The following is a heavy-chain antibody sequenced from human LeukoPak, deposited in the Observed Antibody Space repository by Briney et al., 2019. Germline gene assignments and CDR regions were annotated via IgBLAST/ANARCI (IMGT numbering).Heavy chain of an antibody. CDR1: GFTFSSYG. CDR3: AKGSLIAAVAGVAGPEIDY. V-gene: IGHV3-30*18. J-gene: IGHJ4*02. D-gene: IGHD6-19*01. Sequence: PGGSLRLSCAASGFTFSSYGMHWVRQAPGKGLEWVAVISYDGSNKYYADSVKGRFTISRDNSKNTLYLQMNSLRAEDTAVYYCAKGSLIAAVAGVAGPEIDYWGQGTLVTVSS. CDR2: ISYDGSNK.